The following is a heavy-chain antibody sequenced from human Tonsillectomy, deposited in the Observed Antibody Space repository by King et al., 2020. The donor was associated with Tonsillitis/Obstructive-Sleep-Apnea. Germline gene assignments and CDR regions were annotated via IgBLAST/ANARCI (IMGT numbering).Heavy chain of an antibody. V-gene: IGHV1-18*04. J-gene: IGHJ4*02. Sequence: QLVQSGGEVKKPGASVKVSCKASTYVFTNYGLSWVRQAPGQGLEWMGWISGFNGNTNYAQKTRGRVTMTIDTSTSTAYMELRSLRSDDTAVYYCARDDILTGTLSHWGQGTLVTVSS. CDR3: ARDDILTGTLSH. CDR1: TYVFTNYG. CDR2: ISGFNGNT. D-gene: IGHD3-9*01.